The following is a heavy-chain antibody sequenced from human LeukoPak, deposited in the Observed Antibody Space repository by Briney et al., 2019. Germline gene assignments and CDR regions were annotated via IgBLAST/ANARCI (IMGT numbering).Heavy chain of an antibody. Sequence: PGGSLRLSCATSGFTFSSYAMSWVRQAPGKGLEWVSSISGSGGNTYYADSVKGRFTISRDYSKNTLYLQMNSLRTEETAVYYCARDLMGIAYRGAFYYWGQGTLVTVSS. D-gene: IGHD6-13*01. CDR3: ARDLMGIAYRGAFYY. CDR1: GFTFSSYA. V-gene: IGHV3-23*01. J-gene: IGHJ4*02. CDR2: ISGSGGNT.